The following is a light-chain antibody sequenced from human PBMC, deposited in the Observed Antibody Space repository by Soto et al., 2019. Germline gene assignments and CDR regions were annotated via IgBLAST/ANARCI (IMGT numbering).Light chain of an antibody. V-gene: IGKV3-20*01. CDR3: QQYGSSPP. J-gene: IGKJ5*01. CDR1: EIINSGY. CDR2: GAS. Sequence: RQSPATLSLYAGERATLFCRASEIINSGYLAWYQHKPGRAPRLLIYGASKRATGIPDRFSGSESGTDFTLTINSLEPEDSAVYYCQQYGSSPPFGQGTRLDIK.